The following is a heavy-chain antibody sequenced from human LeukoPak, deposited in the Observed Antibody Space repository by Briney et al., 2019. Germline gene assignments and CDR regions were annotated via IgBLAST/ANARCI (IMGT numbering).Heavy chain of an antibody. V-gene: IGHV4-59*12. D-gene: IGHD4-17*01. CDR1: GGSISSYY. CDR3: ARDRTTYGTFDY. Sequence: PSETLSLTCTVSGGSISSYYWSWIRQPPGKGLEWIGYIYYSGSTNYNPSLKSRVTMSVDTSKNQFSLKLSSVTAADTAVYYCARDRTTYGTFDYWGQGTLVTVSS. J-gene: IGHJ4*02. CDR2: IYYSGST.